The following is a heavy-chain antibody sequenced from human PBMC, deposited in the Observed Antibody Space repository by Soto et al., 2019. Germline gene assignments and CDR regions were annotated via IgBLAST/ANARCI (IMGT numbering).Heavy chain of an antibody. CDR2: INPDGNVG. CDR1: GFTFSTYW. V-gene: IGHV3-7*03. D-gene: IGHD3-3*01. J-gene: IGHJ4*02. CDR3: AKGRYDFWSPYYFDS. Sequence: PGGSLRLSCVGSGFTFSTYWVNWVRQAPGKGLEWVANINPDGNVGTYVDSVRGRFTTSRDNARNSLYLQMDSLRDEDTALYYCAKGRYDFWSPYYFDSWGQGTLVTVSS.